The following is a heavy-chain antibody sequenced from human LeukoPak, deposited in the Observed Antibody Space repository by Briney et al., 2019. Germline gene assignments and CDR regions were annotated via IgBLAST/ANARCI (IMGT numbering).Heavy chain of an antibody. CDR1: GLTVNSNY. CDR3: ARSYYSGSGTYQRWFDP. V-gene: IGHV3-53*01. Sequence: GGSLSLSRAASGLTVNSNYMSWLRQAPGQGLEGVSIIYSGGTTHNADSVKGRFTIYRDNTNNTLYLQMDSLRAENTAVYYCARSYYSGSGTYQRWFDPGGEGTLVTVSS. J-gene: IGHJ5*02. CDR2: IYSGGTT. D-gene: IGHD3-10*01.